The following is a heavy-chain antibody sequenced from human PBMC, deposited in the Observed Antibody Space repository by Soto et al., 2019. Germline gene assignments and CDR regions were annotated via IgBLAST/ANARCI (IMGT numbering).Heavy chain of an antibody. CDR2: IWYDGSNK. CDR1: GFTFSSYG. V-gene: IGHV3-33*01. D-gene: IGHD5-12*01. CDR3: ARDRGYSGYDSPRFYYGMDV. J-gene: IGHJ6*02. Sequence: PGGSLRLSCAASGFTFSSYGMHWVRQAPGKGLEWVAVIWYDGSNKWYADSVKGRFTISRDNSKNTLYLQMNSLRAEDTAVYSCARDRGYSGYDSPRFYYGMDVWRQGTTVNV.